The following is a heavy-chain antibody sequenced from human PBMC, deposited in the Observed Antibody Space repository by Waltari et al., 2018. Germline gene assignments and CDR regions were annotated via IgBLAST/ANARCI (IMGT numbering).Heavy chain of an antibody. CDR3: ARDIGWDYGDRMKYYYYGMDV. D-gene: IGHD4-17*01. Sequence: EVQLVESGGGLVQPGGSLRLSCAASGFTFSSYWMSWVRQAPGKGLEWVANIKQDGSEKYYVDSVKGRFTISRDNAKNSLYLQMNSLRAEDTAVYYCARDIGWDYGDRMKYYYYGMDVWGQGTTVTVSS. CDR2: IKQDGSEK. V-gene: IGHV3-7*01. CDR1: GFTFSSYW. J-gene: IGHJ6*02.